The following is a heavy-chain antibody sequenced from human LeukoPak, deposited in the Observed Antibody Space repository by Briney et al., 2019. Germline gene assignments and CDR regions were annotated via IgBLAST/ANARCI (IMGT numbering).Heavy chain of an antibody. CDR1: GGSISSYY. CDR3: ARQYYYYMDV. Sequence: SETLSLTCTVSGGSISSYYWSWIRQPPGKGLEWIGYIYTSGSTNCNPSLKSRVTISVDTSKNQFSLKLSSVTAADTAVYYCARQYYYYMDVWGKGTTVTVSS. V-gene: IGHV4-4*09. CDR2: IYTSGST. J-gene: IGHJ6*03.